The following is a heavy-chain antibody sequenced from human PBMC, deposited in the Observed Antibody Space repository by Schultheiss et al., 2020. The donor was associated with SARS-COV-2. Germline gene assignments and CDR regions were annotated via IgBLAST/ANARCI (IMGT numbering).Heavy chain of an antibody. Sequence: GGSLRLSCAASGFTFSSYWMNWVRQAPGKGLEWVSSISSSSSYIYYADSVKGRFTISRDNAKNSLYLQMNSLRAEDTAVYYCAREAVTIFGVVIRWFDPWGQGTLVTVSS. CDR3: AREAVTIFGVVIRWFDP. J-gene: IGHJ5*02. V-gene: IGHV3-21*01. CDR2: ISSSSSYI. CDR1: GFTFSSYW. D-gene: IGHD3-3*01.